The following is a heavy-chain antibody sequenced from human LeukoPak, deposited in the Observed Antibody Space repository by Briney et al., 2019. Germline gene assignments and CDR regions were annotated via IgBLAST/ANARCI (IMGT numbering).Heavy chain of an antibody. CDR1: GFTFSSYG. D-gene: IGHD3-22*01. J-gene: IGHJ4*02. CDR3: ARDSGDSSGYYQLGFDY. V-gene: IGHV3-30*02. Sequence: GGSLRLSCAASGFTFSSYGMHWVRQAPGKGLEWVAFIRYDGSNKYYADSVKGRFTISRDNSKNTLYLQMNSLRAEDTAVYYCARDSGDSSGYYQLGFDYWGQGTLVTVSS. CDR2: IRYDGSNK.